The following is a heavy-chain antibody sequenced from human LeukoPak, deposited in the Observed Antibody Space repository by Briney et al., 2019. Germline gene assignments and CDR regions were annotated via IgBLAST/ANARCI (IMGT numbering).Heavy chain of an antibody. D-gene: IGHD6-13*01. V-gene: IGHV3-48*03. CDR1: GFTFSTYE. Sequence: GGSLRLSCAASGFTFSTYEMNWVRQAPGKGLEWVSYITSSGNIIYYADSVRGRFTISRDNSKNTLYLQMNSLRAEDTAVYYCARDLGSSWYPNPYMDVWGKGTTVTVSS. J-gene: IGHJ6*03. CDR3: ARDLGSSWYPNPYMDV. CDR2: ITSSGNII.